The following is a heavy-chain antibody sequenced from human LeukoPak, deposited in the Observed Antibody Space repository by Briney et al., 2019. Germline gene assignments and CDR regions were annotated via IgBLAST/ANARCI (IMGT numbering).Heavy chain of an antibody. V-gene: IGHV3-74*01. CDR2: INSDGSST. CDR1: GFTFSSAW. J-gene: IGHJ6*02. D-gene: IGHD2-21*01. CDR3: TRDYSYAMAV. Sequence: GGSLRLSCAASGFTFSSAWMHWVRQTPGKGLVWVSRINSDGSSTNYADSVKGRFTISRDNAKNMVNLQMNSLRAVDTAIYYCTRDYSYAMAVWGQGTTVTVSS.